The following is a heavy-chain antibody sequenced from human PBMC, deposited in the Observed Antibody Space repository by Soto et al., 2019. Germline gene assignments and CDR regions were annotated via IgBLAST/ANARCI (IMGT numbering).Heavy chain of an antibody. V-gene: IGHV3-23*01. Sequence: GGSLRLSCAASGFTFSSYAMSWVRQAPGKGLEWVSAISGSGGSTYYAESVKGRFTISRDNSKNTLYLQMNSLRAEDTAVYYCAKDPIPYDSSGTQPYWGQGTLVTVSS. D-gene: IGHD3-22*01. J-gene: IGHJ4*02. CDR3: AKDPIPYDSSGTQPY. CDR1: GFTFSSYA. CDR2: ISGSGGST.